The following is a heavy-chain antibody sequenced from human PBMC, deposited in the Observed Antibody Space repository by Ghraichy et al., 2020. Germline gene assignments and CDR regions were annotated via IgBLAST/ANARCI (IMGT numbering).Heavy chain of an antibody. V-gene: IGHV4-31*03. CDR2: IYYSGST. Sequence: SETLSLTCTVSGGSISSDTYYWSWIRQHPGKGLEWIGYIYYSGSTNYNPSLKSRVTMSVDTSKNQFSLRLNSMTAADTAVYYCARAEYSYGLIPLRYWGQGTLVTVSS. J-gene: IGHJ4*02. CDR3: ARAEYSYGLIPLRY. CDR1: GGSISSDTYY. D-gene: IGHD5-18*01.